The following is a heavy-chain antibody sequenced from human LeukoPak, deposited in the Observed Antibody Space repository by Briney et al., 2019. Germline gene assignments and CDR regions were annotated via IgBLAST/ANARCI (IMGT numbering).Heavy chain of an antibody. CDR3: ASNKYPVQAFDV. D-gene: IGHD2/OR15-2a*01. Sequence: SDTLSLTCAVYGGSFNDYYWGWIRQSQGTGLEWIGEIHRSGSTNYNSSLESRVTMSIDTSNNQFSLKLTSVTAADTAVYYCASNKYPVQAFDVWGQGTMVTVSS. CDR2: IHRSGST. V-gene: IGHV4-34*01. J-gene: IGHJ3*01. CDR1: GGSFNDYY.